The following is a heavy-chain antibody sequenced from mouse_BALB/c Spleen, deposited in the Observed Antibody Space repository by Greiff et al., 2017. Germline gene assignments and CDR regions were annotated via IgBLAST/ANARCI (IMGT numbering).Heavy chain of an antibody. V-gene: IGHV1S127*01. CDR3: ARLLGRPY. CDR1: GYSFTSYW. CDR2: IDPSDSET. J-gene: IGHJ2*01. Sequence: QVQLQQSGPQLVRPGASVKISCKASGYSFTSYWMHWVNQRPGQGLEWIGMIDPSDSETRLNQKFKDKATLTVDKSSSTAYMQLSSPTSEDSAVYYCARLLGRPYWGQGTTLTVSS. D-gene: IGHD4-1*01.